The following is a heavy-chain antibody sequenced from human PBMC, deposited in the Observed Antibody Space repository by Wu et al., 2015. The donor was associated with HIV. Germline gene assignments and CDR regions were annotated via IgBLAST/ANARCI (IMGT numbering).Heavy chain of an antibody. CDR1: GFTFTSSA. CDR3: ARAWTTVVKEGWNWFDP. J-gene: IGHJ5*02. D-gene: IGHD4-23*01. CDR2: ISAYNGNT. V-gene: IGHV1-18*01. Sequence: QLVQSGPEVKKPGTSVKVSCKASGFTFTSSAMQWVRQARGQRLEWMGWISAYNGNTNYAQKLQGRVTMTTDTSTSTAYMELRSLRSDDTAVYYCARAWTTVVKEGWNWFDPVGPGNPGHRLL.